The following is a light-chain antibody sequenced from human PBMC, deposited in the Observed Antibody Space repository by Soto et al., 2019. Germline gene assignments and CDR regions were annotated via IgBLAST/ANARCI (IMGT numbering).Light chain of an antibody. Sequence: QSVLTQPPSVSGSPGQWVTISCTGTSSNVGAGYDVSWYQQHPGKAPKLLIYDNSNRPSGVPDRFSGSKSGSSASLAITGLQAEDEADYYCQSYDSSRSGVVFGGGTKLTVL. CDR2: DNS. CDR1: SSNVGAGYD. CDR3: QSYDSSRSGVV. J-gene: IGLJ2*01. V-gene: IGLV1-40*01.